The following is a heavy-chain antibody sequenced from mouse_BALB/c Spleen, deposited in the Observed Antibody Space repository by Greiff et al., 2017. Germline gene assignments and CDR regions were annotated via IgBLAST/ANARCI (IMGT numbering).Heavy chain of an antibody. J-gene: IGHJ2*01. Sequence: QVQLKESGPGLVALSQSLSITCTVSGFSLTSYGVHWVRQPPGKGLEWLGVIWAGGSTNYNSALMSRLSISKDNSKSQVFLKMNSLQTDDTAMYYCARDDYYGSSYFDYWGQGTTLTVSA. V-gene: IGHV2-9*02. CDR2: IWAGGST. CDR1: GFSLTSYG. CDR3: ARDDYYGSSYFDY. D-gene: IGHD1-1*01.